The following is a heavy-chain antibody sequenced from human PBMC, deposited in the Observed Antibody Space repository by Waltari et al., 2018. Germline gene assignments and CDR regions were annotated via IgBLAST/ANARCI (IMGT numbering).Heavy chain of an antibody. J-gene: IGHJ6*02. D-gene: IGHD3-10*01. CDR1: GGSISSYY. CDR3: ARTRPPLWFGELAGYYGMDV. V-gene: IGHV4-59*01. CDR2: IYYSGST. Sequence: QVQLQESGPGLVKPSETLSLTCTVSGGSISSYYWSWIRQPPGKGLEWIGYIYYSGSTNYNPSLKSRVTISVDTSKNQFSLKLSSVTAADTAVYYWARTRPPLWFGELAGYYGMDVWGQGTTVTVSS.